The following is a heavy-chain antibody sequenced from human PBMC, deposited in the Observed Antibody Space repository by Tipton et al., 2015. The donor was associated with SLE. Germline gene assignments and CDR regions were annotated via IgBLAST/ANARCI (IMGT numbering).Heavy chain of an antibody. CDR1: GGSISSYY. V-gene: IGHV4-59*12. CDR2: IYYSGST. J-gene: IGHJ6*02. CDR3: ARLNQTMYDV. D-gene: IGHD2-8*01. Sequence: TLSLTCTVSGGSISSYYWSWIRQPPGKGLEWIGYIYYSGSTNYNPPLKSRLTMSVDSSKNHFSLNVSSVTAADTAVHYCARLNQTMYDVWGQGTTVTVSS.